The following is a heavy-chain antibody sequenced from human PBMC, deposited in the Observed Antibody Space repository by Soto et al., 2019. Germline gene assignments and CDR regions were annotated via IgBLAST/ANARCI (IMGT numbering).Heavy chain of an antibody. CDR3: ARHGGSYSFDY. Sequence: SETLSLTCTVSGGSISTYYWSWIRQPPGKGLEWIGYNYYSGNGNYNPSLKSRVTILVDTSKNQFSLKLSSVTAADTALYYCARHGGSYSFDYWGQGTLVTVSS. D-gene: IGHD1-26*01. V-gene: IGHV4-59*01. CDR1: GGSISTYY. CDR2: NYYSGNG. J-gene: IGHJ4*02.